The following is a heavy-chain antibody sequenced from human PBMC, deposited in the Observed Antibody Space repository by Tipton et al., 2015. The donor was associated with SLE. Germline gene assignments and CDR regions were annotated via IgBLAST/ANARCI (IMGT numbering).Heavy chain of an antibody. J-gene: IGHJ4*02. CDR1: GYTFTSYH. D-gene: IGHD5-18*01. CDR2: MNPNSGNT. V-gene: IGHV1-8*01. CDR3: AREGGYSYGLDY. Sequence: QSGAEVKKPGASVKVSCKASGYTFTSYHITWVRQASGQGLEWMGWMNPNSGNTGYAQNFQGRLTMTRSTSMSTAYMELSSLRSEDAAVYYCAREGGYSYGLDYWGQGTLVTVSS.